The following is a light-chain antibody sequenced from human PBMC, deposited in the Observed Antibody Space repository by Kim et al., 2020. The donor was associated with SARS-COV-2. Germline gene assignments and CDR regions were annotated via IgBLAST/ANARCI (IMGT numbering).Light chain of an antibody. V-gene: IGKV3-15*01. CDR2: GAS. CDR1: QNVNSN. J-gene: IGKJ2*01. CDR3: QQYNTSAT. Sequence: EIVMTQSPTTLSVSPGETVTLSCRASQNVNSNVAWYQQRPGQTHRLLMYGASTRATGIPARFSGSGSGADFTLTISTLQSEDFAVYYCQQYNTSATVGLGTKLEI.